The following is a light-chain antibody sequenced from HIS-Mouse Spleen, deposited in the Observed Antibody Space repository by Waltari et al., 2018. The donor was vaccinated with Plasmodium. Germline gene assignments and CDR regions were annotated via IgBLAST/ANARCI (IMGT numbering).Light chain of an antibody. CDR3: YSTDSSGNHRV. Sequence: SYELTQPPSVSVSPGQTARITCSGDALPKKYAYWYQQKSGQAPVLVIYEDSKRPAGIPEGLYGSRSGTMATLTISGAQVEDEADYYCYSTDSSGNHRVVGGGTKLTVL. J-gene: IGLJ3*02. CDR2: EDS. V-gene: IGLV3-10*01. CDR1: ALPKKY.